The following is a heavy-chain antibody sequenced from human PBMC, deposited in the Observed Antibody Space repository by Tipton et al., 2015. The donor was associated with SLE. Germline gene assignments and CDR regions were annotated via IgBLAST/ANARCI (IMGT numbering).Heavy chain of an antibody. CDR1: GGSISSYY. D-gene: IGHD3-3*01. CDR3: ASTYYDFWSGSINGVFDY. V-gene: IGHV4-59*01. J-gene: IGHJ4*02. CDR2: IYYSGST. Sequence: LRLSCTVSGGSISSYYWSWIRQPPGKELEWIGYIYYSGSTNYNPSLKSRVTISVDTSKNQFSLKLNSVTAADTAVYYCASTYYDFWSGSINGVFDYWGQGTLVTVSS.